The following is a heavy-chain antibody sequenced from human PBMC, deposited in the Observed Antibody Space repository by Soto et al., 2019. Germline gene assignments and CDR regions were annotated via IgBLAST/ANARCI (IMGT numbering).Heavy chain of an antibody. Sequence: QLQLQESGPGLVKPSETLSLTCTVSGGSISSSSYYWGWIRQPPGKGLEWIGSIYYSGSTYYNPSLKSRVTISVDTSKNQFSLKLSSVTAADPAVYYCARHLVDTAMEDYYYYGMDVWGQGTTVTVSS. V-gene: IGHV4-39*01. CDR1: GGSISSSSYY. D-gene: IGHD5-18*01. CDR3: ARHLVDTAMEDYYYYGMDV. CDR2: IYYSGST. J-gene: IGHJ6*02.